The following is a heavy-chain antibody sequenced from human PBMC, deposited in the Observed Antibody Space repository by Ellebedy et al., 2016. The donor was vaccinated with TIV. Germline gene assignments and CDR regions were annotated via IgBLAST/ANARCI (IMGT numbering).Heavy chain of an antibody. D-gene: IGHD6-19*01. Sequence: ASVKVSCXVSGYTLTELSMHWVRQAPGKGLEWMGGFDPEDGETIYAQKFQGRVTMTEDTSTDTAYMELSSLRSEDTAVYYCATLQWLDGYYFDYWGQGTLVTVSS. V-gene: IGHV1-24*01. CDR3: ATLQWLDGYYFDY. CDR2: FDPEDGET. J-gene: IGHJ4*02. CDR1: GYTLTELS.